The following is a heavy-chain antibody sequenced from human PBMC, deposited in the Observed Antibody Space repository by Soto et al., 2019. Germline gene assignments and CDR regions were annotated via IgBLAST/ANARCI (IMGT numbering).Heavy chain of an antibody. CDR2: ISAYNGNT. D-gene: IGHD3-10*01. Sequence: ASVKVSCQASGYTFTSYGISWVRQAPGQGLEWMGWISAYNGNTNYAQKLQGRVTMTTDTSTSTAYMELRSLRSDDTAVYYCARDSGSGSYYDWFDPWGQGTLVTVSS. V-gene: IGHV1-18*01. CDR3: ARDSGSGSYYDWFDP. CDR1: GYTFTSYG. J-gene: IGHJ5*02.